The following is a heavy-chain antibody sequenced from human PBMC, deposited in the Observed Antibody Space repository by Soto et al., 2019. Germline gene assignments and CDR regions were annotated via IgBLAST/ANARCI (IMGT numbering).Heavy chain of an antibody. Sequence: EVQLSESGGGLVQPGGSLRLSCAASGFTFSSYAMSWVRQAPGKGLEWVSGISGSGSGTYYADSVKGRFTISRDNSKKTWYLQMNSLRAEDTAIYYCAKDPKSTIRFNWFDPWGQGTLVTVSS. J-gene: IGHJ5*02. CDR2: ISGSGSGT. CDR1: GFTFSSYA. CDR3: AKDPKSTIRFNWFDP. V-gene: IGHV3-23*01. D-gene: IGHD2-8*01.